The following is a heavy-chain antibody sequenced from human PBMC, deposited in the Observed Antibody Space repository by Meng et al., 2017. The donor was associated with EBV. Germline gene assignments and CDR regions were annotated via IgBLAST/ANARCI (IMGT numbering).Heavy chain of an antibody. J-gene: IGHJ4*02. D-gene: IGHD3-10*01. V-gene: IGHV1-69*01. CDR1: GGTFNSYA. CDR3: AGTVLRSGTFYSLDS. Sequence: VLRVHCWGGVTRPGSSVKISCTASGGTFNSYAFNWVQQAPGQGLEWMGAIIPIFETADYAQIFQGRVTITADESTSTTYMELSSLGSADTAMYYCAGTVLRSGTFYSLDSWGQGSLVTVSS. CDR2: IIPIFETA.